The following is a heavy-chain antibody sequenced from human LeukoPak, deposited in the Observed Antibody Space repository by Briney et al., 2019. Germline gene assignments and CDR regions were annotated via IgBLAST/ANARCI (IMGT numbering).Heavy chain of an antibody. V-gene: IGHV4-34*01. CDR2: INHSGST. CDR1: GESFDGYS. Sequence: SETLSLTCAIYGESFDGYSWSWIRQSPGKGLEWIGEINHSGSTNYNPSLKSRVTISVDTSKNQFSLKLSSVTAADTAVYYCARYGATPSYYFDYWGQGTLVTVSS. J-gene: IGHJ4*02. D-gene: IGHD1-26*01. CDR3: ARYGATPSYYFDY.